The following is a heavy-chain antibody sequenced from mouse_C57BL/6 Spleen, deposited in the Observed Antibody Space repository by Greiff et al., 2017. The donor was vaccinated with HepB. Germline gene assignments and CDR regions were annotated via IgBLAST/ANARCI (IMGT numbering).Heavy chain of an antibody. Sequence: VQLQQSGAELARPGASVKLSCKASGYTFTSYGISWVKQRTGQGLEWIGEIYPRSGNTYYNEKFKGKATLTADKSSSTAYMELRSLTSEDSAVYFCAPIYYDYDGAWLAYWGQGTLVTVSA. V-gene: IGHV1-81*01. CDR3: APIYYDYDGAWLAY. CDR2: IYPRSGNT. CDR1: GYTFTSYG. J-gene: IGHJ3*01. D-gene: IGHD2-4*01.